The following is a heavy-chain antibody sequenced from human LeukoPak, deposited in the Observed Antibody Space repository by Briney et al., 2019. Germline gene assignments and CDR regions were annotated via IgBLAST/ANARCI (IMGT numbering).Heavy chain of an antibody. CDR1: GFTFSSYA. D-gene: IGHD3-9*01. J-gene: IGHJ4*02. CDR2: ISSNGGST. V-gene: IGHV3-64*01. CDR3: ARGGANILTGYDY. Sequence: GGCLRLSCAASGFTFSSYAMHWVRQAPGKGLEYVSAISSNGGSTYYANSVKGRFTISRDNSKNTLYLQMGSLRAEDMAVYYCARGGANILTGYDYWGQGTLVTVSS.